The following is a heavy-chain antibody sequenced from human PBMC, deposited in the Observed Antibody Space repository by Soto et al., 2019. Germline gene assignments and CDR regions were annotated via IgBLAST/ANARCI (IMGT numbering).Heavy chain of an antibody. CDR1: GFTFSSYW. CDR2: INIDGSRI. J-gene: IGHJ4*02. Sequence: EVQLVESGGGLVQPGGSLRLSCAASGFTFSSYWMHWVRQAPGKGLVWVSRINIDGSRISYADFVKGRCTISRDDAKNTVYMQINSLRVEDTAVYYCIRGDGDRFDGNGYLGRHWGQGTLVTVSS. CDR3: IRGDGDRFDGNGYLGRH. D-gene: IGHD3-22*01. V-gene: IGHV3-74*01.